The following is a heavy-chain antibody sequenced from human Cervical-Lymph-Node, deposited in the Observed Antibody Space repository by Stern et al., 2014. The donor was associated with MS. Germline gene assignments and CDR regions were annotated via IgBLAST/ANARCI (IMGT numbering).Heavy chain of an antibody. Sequence: VQLVESGAEVKRPESSVKVSCKASGGSLSTLDISWVRQVPGQGLEWVGEIMPLLGTANYAQKFKGRLTITADESTSTVYMELSSLKSEDTAIYFCARHQAGIAANWGQGTLVTVTS. D-gene: IGHD6-13*01. CDR2: IMPLLGTA. CDR1: GGSLSTLD. V-gene: IGHV1-69*19. J-gene: IGHJ4*02. CDR3: ARHQAGIAAN.